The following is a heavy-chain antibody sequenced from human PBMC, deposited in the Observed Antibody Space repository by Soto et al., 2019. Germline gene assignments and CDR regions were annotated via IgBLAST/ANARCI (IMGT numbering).Heavy chain of an antibody. CDR2: IYSGGST. D-gene: IGHD3-16*01. CDR3: ARDLVRGREIRYYYGMDL. CDR1: GFTVSSNY. J-gene: IGHJ6*02. V-gene: IGHV3-53*02. Sequence: EVQLVETGGGLIQPGGSLRLSCAASGFTVSSNYMSWVRQAPGKGLEWVSVIYSGGSTYYADSVTGRFNISRDNSKNTLYLQMNRLRAEHTAEYDCARDLVRGREIRYYYGMDLWGQGTTVTVSS.